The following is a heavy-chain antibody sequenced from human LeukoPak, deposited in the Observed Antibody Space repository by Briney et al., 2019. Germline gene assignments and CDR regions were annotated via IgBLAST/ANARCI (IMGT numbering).Heavy chain of an antibody. J-gene: IGHJ4*02. V-gene: IGHV4-61*01. CDR1: GGSISSGSYY. CDR2: IYYSGST. D-gene: IGHD5-24*01. CDR3: ARTLSFDGYSDY. Sequence: SETLSLTCTVSGGSISSGSYYWSWIRQPPGKGLEWIGYIYYSGSTNYNPSLKSRVTMSVDTSKNQFSLKLSSVTAADTAVYYCARTLSFDGYSDYWGQGTLVTVSS.